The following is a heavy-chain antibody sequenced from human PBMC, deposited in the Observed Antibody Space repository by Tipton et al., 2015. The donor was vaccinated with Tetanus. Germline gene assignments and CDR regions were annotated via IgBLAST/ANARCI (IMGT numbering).Heavy chain of an antibody. CDR2: INSDGSST. J-gene: IGHJ4*02. CDR3: ARDSSMAVADPILWY. D-gene: IGHD6-19*01. CDR1: GFTFSTYG. Sequence: SLRLSCAASGFTFSTYGMNWARQAPGKGLVWVSRINSDGSSTGYADSVKGRFTISRDNAKNTLYLQMNSLRAEDTAVYYCARDSSMAVADPILWYWGQGTLVTVSS. V-gene: IGHV3-74*01.